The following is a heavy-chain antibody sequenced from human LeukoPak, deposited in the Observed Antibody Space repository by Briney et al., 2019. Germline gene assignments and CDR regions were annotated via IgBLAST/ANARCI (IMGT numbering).Heavy chain of an antibody. CDR2: INHGGST. D-gene: IGHD4-11*01. V-gene: IGHV4-34*01. CDR1: GGSFSGYY. CDR3: ARGGLSSNYFDY. J-gene: IGHJ4*02. Sequence: KPSETLSLTCAVYGGSFSGYYWTWFRQSPGKGLERIGEINHGGSTKYHPSLKSRVATSVDTSKKQFYLKLSSVTAADTAVYYCARGGLSSNYFDYWGQGTLVTVSS.